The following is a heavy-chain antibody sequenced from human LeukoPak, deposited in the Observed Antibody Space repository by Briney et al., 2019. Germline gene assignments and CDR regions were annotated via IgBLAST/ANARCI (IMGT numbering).Heavy chain of an antibody. V-gene: IGHV1-46*01. CDR1: GYTFTSYY. J-gene: IGHJ4*02. CDR3: AREGMEYSFGPDY. D-gene: IGHD2-15*01. CDR2: INPSGGSR. Sequence: ASVKVSCKASGYTFTSYYIHWVRQAPGQGLEWMGIINPSGGSRNYAQKFQDRVTMTRDTSTSTVYMELSSLRSEDTAVYYCAREGMEYSFGPDYWGQGTLVTVSS.